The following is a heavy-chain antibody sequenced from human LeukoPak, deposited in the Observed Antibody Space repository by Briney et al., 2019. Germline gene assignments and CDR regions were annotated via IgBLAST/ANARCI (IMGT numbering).Heavy chain of an antibody. CDR1: GGSISSSSYY. Sequence: SETLSLTCTVSGGSISSSSYYWGWIRQPPGKGLEWIGSIYYSGSTYYNLSLKSRVTISVDTSKNQFSLKLSSVTAADTAVYYCARGPVLRLYSSSFRVVYWFDPWGQGTLVTVSS. D-gene: IGHD6-6*01. J-gene: IGHJ5*02. V-gene: IGHV4-39*01. CDR2: IYYSGST. CDR3: ARGPVLRLYSSSFRVVYWFDP.